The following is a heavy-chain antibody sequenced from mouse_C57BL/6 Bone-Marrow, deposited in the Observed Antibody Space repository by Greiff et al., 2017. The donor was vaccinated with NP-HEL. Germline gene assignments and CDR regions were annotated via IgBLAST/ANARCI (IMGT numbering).Heavy chain of an antibody. V-gene: IGHV1-63*01. CDR3: ARSGYNSGYYYAMDY. J-gene: IGHJ4*01. CDR1: GYTFTNYW. Sequence: VQLQQSGAELVRPGPSVKMSCKASGYTFTNYWIGWAKQRPGHGLEWIGDIYPGGGYTNYNEKFKGKATLTADKSSSTAYMQFSSLTSEDSAIYYCARSGYNSGYYYAMDYWGQGTSVTVSS. CDR2: IYPGGGYT. D-gene: IGHD3-2*02.